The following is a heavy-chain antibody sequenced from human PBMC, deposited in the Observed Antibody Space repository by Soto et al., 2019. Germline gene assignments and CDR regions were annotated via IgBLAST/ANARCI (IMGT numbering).Heavy chain of an antibody. V-gene: IGHV3-23*01. CDR2: ISGSGSST. Sequence: GSLRLSCAASGFTFTSYGMSWVRQAPGKGLEWVSTISGSGSSTYYADSVKGRFTISRDNSKNTLHLQMNSLRAEDTAVFYCAKDLFNWNYGPDAFDIWGQGTMVTVSS. D-gene: IGHD1-7*01. J-gene: IGHJ3*02. CDR1: GFTFTSYG. CDR3: AKDLFNWNYGPDAFDI.